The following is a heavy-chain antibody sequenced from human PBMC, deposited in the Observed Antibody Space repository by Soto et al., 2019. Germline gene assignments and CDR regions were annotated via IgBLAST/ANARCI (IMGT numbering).Heavy chain of an antibody. CDR2: IYPGDSAT. D-gene: IGHD3-3*01. CDR1: SYTFTTYW. J-gene: IGHJ6*02. Sequence: PGESLKISCKGSSYTFTTYWIAWVRPMPGKGLEWMGIIYPGDSATRYSPSFQGKVTISADNYISTAYLEWSRLMASDTAIYYCARLGELVYYFYGLDIWGQGATVTVSS. V-gene: IGHV5-51*01. CDR3: ARLGELVYYFYGLDI.